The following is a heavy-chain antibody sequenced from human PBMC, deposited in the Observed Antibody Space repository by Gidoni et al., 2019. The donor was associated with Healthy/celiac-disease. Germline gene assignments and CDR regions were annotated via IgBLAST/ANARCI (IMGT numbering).Heavy chain of an antibody. J-gene: IGHJ5*02. Sequence: QLQLQASGPGLVKPSETLSLTCTVPRGSIRSSSSSGCWIRQPPGKGLAWIGSIDYSGSTYYNPSLKSRVTISVDTSKNQFSLKLSCVTAADTAVYYCAGFWSGYSGQRWFDPWGQGTLVTVSS. CDR3: AGFWSGYSGQRWFDP. D-gene: IGHD3-3*01. V-gene: IGHV4-39*07. CDR2: IDYSGST. CDR1: RGSIRSSSSS.